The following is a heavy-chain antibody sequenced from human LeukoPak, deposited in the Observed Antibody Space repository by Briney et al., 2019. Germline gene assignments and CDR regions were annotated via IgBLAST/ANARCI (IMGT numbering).Heavy chain of an antibody. V-gene: IGHV5-51*01. D-gene: IGHD3-22*01. CDR2: IYPGDSDT. Sequence: GEALKISCKGSGYSFTSYWIGWVRQMPGKGLEWMGIIYPGDSDTRYSPSFQGQVTISADKSISTAYLQWSSLKASDTAMYYCARPYYYDSSGYQYYFDYWGQGTLFTVSS. CDR3: ARPYYYDSSGYQYYFDY. J-gene: IGHJ4*02. CDR1: GYSFTSYW.